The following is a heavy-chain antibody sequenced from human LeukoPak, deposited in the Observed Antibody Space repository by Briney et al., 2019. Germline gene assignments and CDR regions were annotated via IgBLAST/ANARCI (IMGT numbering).Heavy chain of an antibody. J-gene: IGHJ4*02. CDR2: IIPIFGTA. CDR1: GGTFSSYA. CDR3: ARTSGGVKPWKSLDY. D-gene: IGHD1-1*01. Sequence: SSVKVSCKASGGTFSSYAISWVRQAPGQGLEWMGGIIPIFGTANYAQKFQGRVTITTDESTGTAYMELSSLRSEDTAVYYCARTSGGVKPWKSLDYWGQGTLVTVSS. V-gene: IGHV1-69*05.